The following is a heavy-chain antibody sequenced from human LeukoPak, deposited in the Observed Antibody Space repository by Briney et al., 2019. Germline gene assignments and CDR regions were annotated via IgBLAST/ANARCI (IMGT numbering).Heavy chain of an antibody. CDR2: INNDGSIT. D-gene: IGHD1-26*01. Sequence: GGSLRLSCAASGFTFSSYWMHWVRRAPGKGLVWVSRINNDGSITSYADSVKGRFTISRDNAKNTLYLQTNSLRAEGTAVYYCSRDRSTSFDYWGQGTLVTVSS. J-gene: IGHJ4*02. CDR3: SRDRSTSFDY. CDR1: GFTFSSYW. V-gene: IGHV3-74*01.